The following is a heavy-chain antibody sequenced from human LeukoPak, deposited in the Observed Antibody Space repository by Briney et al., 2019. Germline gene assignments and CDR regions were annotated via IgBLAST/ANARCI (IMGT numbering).Heavy chain of an antibody. CDR3: AREGGGSGLWYYDL. D-gene: IGHD1-26*01. CDR1: GFTFNSYS. CDR2: IGGGGVTT. J-gene: IGHJ2*01. Sequence: PGGSLRLSCAASGFTFNSYSMHWVRQAPGKGPEFVSVIGGGGVTTFYADSVKDRFTISRDNSKNTLYLEMGSLRAEEMAGYYCAREGGGSGLWYYDLWGRGTLVTVSS. V-gene: IGHV3-64*02.